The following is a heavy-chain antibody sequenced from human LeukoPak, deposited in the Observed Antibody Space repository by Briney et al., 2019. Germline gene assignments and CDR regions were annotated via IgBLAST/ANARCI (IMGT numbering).Heavy chain of an antibody. CDR2: INPNSGGT. CDR1: GYTFTGYY. J-gene: IGHJ4*02. D-gene: IGHD3-16*01. Sequence: GASVKVSCKASGYTFTGYYMHWVRQAPGQGLEWMGRINPNSGGTNYAQKFQGRVTMTRDTSISTAYTELSRLRSDDTAVYYCARVRWGSYSFDYWGQGTLVTVSS. V-gene: IGHV1-2*06. CDR3: ARVRWGSYSFDY.